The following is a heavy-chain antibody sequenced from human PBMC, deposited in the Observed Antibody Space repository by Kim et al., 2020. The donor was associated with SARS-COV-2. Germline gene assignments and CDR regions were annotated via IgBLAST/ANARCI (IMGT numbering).Heavy chain of an antibody. CDR3: ARHTGYSSSWYLPKIDY. Sequence: TYYTPSLKSRVTISVDTSKNQFSLKLSSVTAADTAVYYRARHTGYSSSWYLPKIDYWGQGTLVTVSS. D-gene: IGHD6-13*01. V-gene: IGHV4-39*01. CDR2: T. J-gene: IGHJ4*02.